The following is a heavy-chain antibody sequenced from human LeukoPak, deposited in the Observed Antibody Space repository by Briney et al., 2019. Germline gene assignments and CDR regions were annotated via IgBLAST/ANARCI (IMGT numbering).Heavy chain of an antibody. CDR3: ATAGRYYYDSSGYYSDY. V-gene: IGHV3-23*01. D-gene: IGHD3-22*01. Sequence: PGGSLRLSCAASGFTFSSYAMSWVRRAPGKGLEWVSAISGSGGSTYYADSVKGRFTISRDNSKNTLYLQMNSLRAEDTAVYYCATAGRYYYDSSGYYSDYWGQGTLVTVSS. J-gene: IGHJ4*02. CDR2: ISGSGGST. CDR1: GFTFSSYA.